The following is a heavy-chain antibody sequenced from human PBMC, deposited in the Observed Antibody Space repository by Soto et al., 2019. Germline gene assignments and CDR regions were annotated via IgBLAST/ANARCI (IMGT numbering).Heavy chain of an antibody. CDR2: IYYSGST. J-gene: IGHJ4*02. D-gene: IGHD1-1*01. V-gene: IGHV4-59*08. Sequence: QVQLQESGPGLVKPSETLSLTCTVSGGSISSYYWSWIRQPPGKGLEWIGYIYYSGSTNYNPSLKSRVTISVDTSKNQISLKLSAATAADRAVYYCARRYGGNLDYWGQGTLVTVSS. CDR1: GGSISSYY. CDR3: ARRYGGNLDY.